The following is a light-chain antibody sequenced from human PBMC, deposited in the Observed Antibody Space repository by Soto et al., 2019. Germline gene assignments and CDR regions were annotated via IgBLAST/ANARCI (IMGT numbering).Light chain of an antibody. V-gene: IGKV3-15*01. CDR3: QHYYNWSPYS. Sequence: IRMTQSLAALSVSPGERATLSCRASKSVSSNLAWYRQKPGQTPRLVLYGASKRATGIPARFSGSGSGTHFALSISSLQSEDVGVCYWQHYYNWSPYSFGQGTKVDI. CDR1: KSVSSN. J-gene: IGKJ2*03. CDR2: GAS.